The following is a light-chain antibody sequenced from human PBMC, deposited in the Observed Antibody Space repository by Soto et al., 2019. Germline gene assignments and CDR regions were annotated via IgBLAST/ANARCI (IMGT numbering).Light chain of an antibody. CDR3: GTWDTSLSAVV. CDR1: TSNIGNNF. J-gene: IGLJ2*01. CDR2: DNN. V-gene: IGLV1-51*01. Sequence: QSVLTQPRSVSAAPGQRVTISCSGSTSNIGNNFVSWYQQLPGAAPKLLIYDNNKRPSVIPDRFSGSKSDTSATLGITGLQTGDEADYYCGTWDTSLSAVVFGGGTKLTVL.